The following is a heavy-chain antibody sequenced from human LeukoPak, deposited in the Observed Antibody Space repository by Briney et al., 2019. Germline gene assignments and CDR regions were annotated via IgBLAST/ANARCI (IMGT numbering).Heavy chain of an antibody. Sequence: SETLSLTCSVSGVSISAYYWSWTRQPAGKGLEWIGRIYPGESIYASENTNYNPSLKSRVSMSGDTSKNQVSLKLRSVTAADTAVYYCARETEAYYDFWSVSYGMDVWGQGTTVTVSS. CDR3: ARETEAYYDFWSVSYGMDV. V-gene: IGHV4-4*07. D-gene: IGHD3-3*01. CDR1: GVSISAYY. J-gene: IGHJ6*02. CDR2: IYPGESIYASENT.